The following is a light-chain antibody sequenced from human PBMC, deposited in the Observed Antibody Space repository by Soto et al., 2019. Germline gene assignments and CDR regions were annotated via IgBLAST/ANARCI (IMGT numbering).Light chain of an antibody. CDR1: QSVSGW. Sequence: DIQMTQSPSTLSASVGDTVTVTCRASQSVSGWLAWYQQKPGEAPKLLIYDASSLESGVPSRFSGSGSGTEFTLTISSLQPDDFATYYCQQYNSYLTFGQGTKVDIK. V-gene: IGKV1-5*01. J-gene: IGKJ1*01. CDR2: DAS. CDR3: QQYNSYLT.